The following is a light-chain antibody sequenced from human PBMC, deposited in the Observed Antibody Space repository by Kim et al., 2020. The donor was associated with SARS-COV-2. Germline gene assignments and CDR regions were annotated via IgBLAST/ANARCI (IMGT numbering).Light chain of an antibody. CDR2: EIS. CDR3: QHYGTSPRP. Sequence: EIVLTQSPGTLSLSLGERATLSCRASQSVGNIYLAWYQQKPGRAPRLLIYEISRRATGVPDRFSGSGSGTDFTLTISRLEHEDFAVYYCQHYGTSPRPFGQGTKVDIK. CDR1: QSVGNIY. J-gene: IGKJ1*01. V-gene: IGKV3-20*01.